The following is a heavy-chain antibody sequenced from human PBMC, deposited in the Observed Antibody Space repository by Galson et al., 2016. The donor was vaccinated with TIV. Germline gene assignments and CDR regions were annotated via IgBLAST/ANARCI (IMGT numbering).Heavy chain of an antibody. V-gene: IGHV6-1*01. J-gene: IGHJ4*02. CDR1: GDSVSSKSAA. D-gene: IGHD5-24*01. Sequence: CAISGDSVSSKSAAWNWIRQSPSRGLEWLGRTYSRSRWYNEYAVSVRSRISISPDTSKNQFSLQLNSVTPEDTAIYYRARGGGDGQKALTHFDHWGQGTLVTVSS. CDR3: ARGGGDGQKALTHFDH. CDR2: TYSRSRWYN.